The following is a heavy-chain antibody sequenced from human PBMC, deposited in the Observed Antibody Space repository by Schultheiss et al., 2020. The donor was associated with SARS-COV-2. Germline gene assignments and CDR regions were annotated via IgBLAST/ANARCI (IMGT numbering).Heavy chain of an antibody. D-gene: IGHD3-3*01. Sequence: GGSLRLSCAASGFTFSSYAMHWVRQAPGKGLEWVAVISYDGSNKYYADSVKGRFTISRDNSKNTLYLQMNSLRAEDTAVYYCARGSSYYDFWSGYPPGWYFDLWGRGTLVTVSS. V-gene: IGHV3-30*01. CDR2: ISYDGSNK. CDR3: ARGSSYYDFWSGYPPGWYFDL. CDR1: GFTFSSYA. J-gene: IGHJ2*01.